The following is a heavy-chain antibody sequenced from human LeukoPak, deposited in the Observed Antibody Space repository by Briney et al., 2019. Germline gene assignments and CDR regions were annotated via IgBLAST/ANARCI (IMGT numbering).Heavy chain of an antibody. CDR1: GFTFSSYA. CDR3: AKDPAYYDFWSGYYPFDY. Sequence: GGSLRLSCAASGFTFSSYAMSWVRQAPGKGLERVSAISGSGGSTYYADSVKGRFTISRDNSKNTLYLQMNSLRAEDTAVYYCAKDPAYYDFWSGYYPFDYWGQGTLVTVSS. CDR2: ISGSGGST. V-gene: IGHV3-23*01. J-gene: IGHJ4*02. D-gene: IGHD3-3*01.